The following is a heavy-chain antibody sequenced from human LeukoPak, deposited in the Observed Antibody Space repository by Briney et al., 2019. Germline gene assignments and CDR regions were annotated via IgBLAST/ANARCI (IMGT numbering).Heavy chain of an antibody. CDR1: GGTFSSYA. CDR3: ARVEPITMVRGIFYYYHMDV. V-gene: IGHV1-69*05. Sequence: GSSVKVSCKASGGTFSSYAISWVRQAPGQGLEWMGGIIPIFGTANYAQKFQGRVTITTDESTSTAYMELSSLRSEDTAVYCCARVEPITMVRGIFYYYHMDVWGKGTTVTVSS. CDR2: IIPIFGTA. J-gene: IGHJ6*03. D-gene: IGHD3-10*01.